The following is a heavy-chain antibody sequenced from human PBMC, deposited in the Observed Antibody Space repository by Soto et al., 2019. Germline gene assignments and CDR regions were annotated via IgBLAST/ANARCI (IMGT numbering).Heavy chain of an antibody. CDR3: ARGGRDGYNY. D-gene: IGHD5-12*01. V-gene: IGHV4-59*01. J-gene: IGHJ4*02. Sequence: PSETLSLTCTVSGGSISSYYWSWIRQPPGKGLEWIGYIYYSGSTNYNPSLKSRVTISVDTSKNQFSLKLSSVTAADTAVYYCARGGRDGYNYWGQGTLVTVSS. CDR2: IYYSGST. CDR1: GGSISSYY.